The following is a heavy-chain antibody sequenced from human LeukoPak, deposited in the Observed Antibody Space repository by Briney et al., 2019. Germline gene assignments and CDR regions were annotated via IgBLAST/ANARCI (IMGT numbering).Heavy chain of an antibody. Sequence: GASVKVSCKASGYTFTSYDINWVRQATGQGLEWMGWMNPNSGNTGYAQKFQGRVTITRNTSISTAYMELSSLRSEDTAVYYCARGKLERPTLTRERNYYFDYWGQGTLVTVSS. D-gene: IGHD1-1*01. CDR1: GYTFTSYD. CDR3: ARGKLERPTLTRERNYYFDY. J-gene: IGHJ4*02. CDR2: MNPNSGNT. V-gene: IGHV1-8*03.